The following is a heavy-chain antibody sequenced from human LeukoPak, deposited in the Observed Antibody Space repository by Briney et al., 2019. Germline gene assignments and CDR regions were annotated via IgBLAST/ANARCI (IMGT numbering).Heavy chain of an antibody. Sequence: GASVKVSCKASGYTFTGYYMHWVRQAPGQGLEWMGWINPNSGGTNYAQKFQGRVTMTRDTSISTAYMELSRLRSDDTAVYYCARDIVMVTYWFDPWGRGTLVTVSS. J-gene: IGHJ5*02. V-gene: IGHV1-2*02. CDR3: ARDIVMVTYWFDP. D-gene: IGHD5-18*01. CDR2: INPNSGGT. CDR1: GYTFTGYY.